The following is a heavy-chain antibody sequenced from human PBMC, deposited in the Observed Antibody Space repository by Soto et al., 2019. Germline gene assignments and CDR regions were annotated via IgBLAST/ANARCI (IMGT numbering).Heavy chain of an antibody. Sequence: GGSLRLSCAASGFTFSSYGMHWVRQAPGKGLEWVAVIWYDGSNKYYADSVKGRFTISRDNSKNTLYLQMNSLRAEDTAVYYCAKDVHYDIVTGIEYFHHWAQGTLVTVSS. CDR1: GFTFSSYG. V-gene: IGHV3-33*06. CDR3: AKDVHYDIVTGIEYFHH. D-gene: IGHD3-9*01. J-gene: IGHJ1*01. CDR2: IWYDGSNK.